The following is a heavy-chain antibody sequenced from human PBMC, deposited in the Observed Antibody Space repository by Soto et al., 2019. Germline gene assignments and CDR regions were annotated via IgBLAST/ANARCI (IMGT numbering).Heavy chain of an antibody. CDR2: IYYSGST. D-gene: IGHD3-22*01. CDR3: ARGGDSSGYYLIDY. CDR1: GGSISSYY. V-gene: IGHV4-59*01. Sequence: SETLSLTCTVSGGSISSYYWSWIRQPPGKGLEWIGYIYYSGSTNYNPSLKSRVTISVDTSKNQFSLKLSSVTAADTAVYYCARGGDSSGYYLIDYWGQGTLVTVSS. J-gene: IGHJ4*02.